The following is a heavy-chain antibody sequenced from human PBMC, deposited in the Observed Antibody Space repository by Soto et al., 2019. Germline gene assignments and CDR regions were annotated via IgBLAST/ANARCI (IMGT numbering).Heavy chain of an antibody. D-gene: IGHD5-18*01. V-gene: IGHV5-51*01. J-gene: IGHJ4*02. Sequence: LGESLKISCKGSGYSFTSYWIGWVRQMPGKGLEWMGIIYPGDSDTRYSPSFQGQVTISADKSISTAYLQWSRLKASDTAMYYCERDKAGYSYGSPFDYWGQGTLVTVSS. CDR3: ERDKAGYSYGSPFDY. CDR1: GYSFTSYW. CDR2: IYPGDSDT.